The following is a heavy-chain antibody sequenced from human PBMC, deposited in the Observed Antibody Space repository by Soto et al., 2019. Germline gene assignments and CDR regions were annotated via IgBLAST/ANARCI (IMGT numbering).Heavy chain of an antibody. CDR1: GFSVRTNY. Sequence: XESLLLSCAASGFSVRTNYMSWVRQAPGKGLEWVSVFESGGSIYYADSVKGRFIISRDYAKNTVYLQMNSLRADDTAVYYCARAGVTPHFFDYWGQGTLVTVSS. V-gene: IGHV3-53*01. D-gene: IGHD2-21*02. CDR3: ARAGVTPHFFDY. CDR2: FESGGSI. J-gene: IGHJ4*02.